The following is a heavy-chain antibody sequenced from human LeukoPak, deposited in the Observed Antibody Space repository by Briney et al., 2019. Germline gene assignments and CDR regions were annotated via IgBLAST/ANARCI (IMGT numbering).Heavy chain of an antibody. CDR3: ARWARYGSHPESLGW. CDR2: ISSNGDTT. J-gene: IGHJ4*02. D-gene: IGHD3-16*01. Sequence: GGSLRLSCAASGFTFSTYAMHWVRQAPGKGLEYVSAISSNGDTTYYANSVKGRFTISRDNSKNTLYLQMASLRAEDMAVYYCARWARYGSHPESLGWWGQGTLVTVSS. CDR1: GFTFSTYA. V-gene: IGHV3-64*01.